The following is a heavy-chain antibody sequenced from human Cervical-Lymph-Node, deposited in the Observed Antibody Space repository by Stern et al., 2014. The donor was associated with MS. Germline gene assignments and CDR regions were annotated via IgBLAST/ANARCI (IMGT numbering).Heavy chain of an antibody. CDR1: GDIFSTYS. CDR3: ARDLPSAGYGMDV. Sequence: QVQLVQSGAEVKKPGSSVKVSCKASGDIFSTYSIPWVRQAPGQGLEWLGRIIPIFGIANYAPKFQGRRTITAETTTSTAYMELSSLRSEDTAVFYCARDLPSAGYGMDVWGQGTTVTVSS. D-gene: IGHD3-10*01. J-gene: IGHJ6*02. V-gene: IGHV1-69*09. CDR2: IIPIFGIA.